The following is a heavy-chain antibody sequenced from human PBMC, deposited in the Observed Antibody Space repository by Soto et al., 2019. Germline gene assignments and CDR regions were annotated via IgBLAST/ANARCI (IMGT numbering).Heavy chain of an antibody. D-gene: IGHD2-2*03. CDR2: INPSGGST. J-gene: IGHJ6*02. V-gene: IGHV1-46*01. CDR3: ARVDIVVVPAAMIDTAMVPTYYYYGMEV. CDR1: GYTFTSYY. Sequence: ASVKVSFKASGYTFTSYYMHWVRQAPGQGLEWMGIINPSGGSTSYAQKFQGRVTMTTDTSTSTAYMELRSLRSDDTAVYYCARVDIVVVPAAMIDTAMVPTYYYYGMEVWGQGTTVTVSS.